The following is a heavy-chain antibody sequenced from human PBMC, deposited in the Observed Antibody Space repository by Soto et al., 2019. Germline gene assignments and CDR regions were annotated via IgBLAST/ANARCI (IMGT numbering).Heavy chain of an antibody. CDR3: ARGHPRYCSSTSCYDAFDI. D-gene: IGHD2-2*01. CDR2: IIPILGTA. Sequence: SVKVSCKASGGTFSSYTISWVRQAPGQGLEWMGRIIPILGTANYAQKFQGRVTITADKSTSTAYMELSSLRSEDTAVYYCARGHPRYCSSTSCYDAFDITGQATMVTVSS. V-gene: IGHV1-69*08. J-gene: IGHJ3*02. CDR1: GGTFSSYT.